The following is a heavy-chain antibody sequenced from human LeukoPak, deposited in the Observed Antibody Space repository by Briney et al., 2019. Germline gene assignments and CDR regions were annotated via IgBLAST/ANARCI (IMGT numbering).Heavy chain of an antibody. J-gene: IGHJ4*02. CDR1: XXTFXSXX. CDR2: IXSSSSYI. V-gene: IGHV3-21*01. Sequence: GGSLRLSCAASXXTFXSXXXXXXXXXXXXXXXWXSSIXSSSSYIYYADSVKGRFTISRDNAKNSLYLQMNSLRAEDTAVYYCASARTGTTDYWGQGTLVTVSS. D-gene: IGHD1-7*01. CDR3: ASARTGTTDY.